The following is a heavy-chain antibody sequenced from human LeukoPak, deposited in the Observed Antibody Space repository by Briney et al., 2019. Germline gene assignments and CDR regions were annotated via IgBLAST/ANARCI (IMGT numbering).Heavy chain of an antibody. Sequence: ASVKVSCKASGDTLTGYYIHWVRQAPGQGLEWMGWINPNSGGTNFAQKFQGRVTMTSDTSISTAYMELSRLRSDDTAVYYCARDPGGSADYWGQGNLVTVSS. V-gene: IGHV1-2*02. CDR1: GDTLTGYY. J-gene: IGHJ4*02. CDR3: ARDPGGSADY. D-gene: IGHD1-26*01. CDR2: INPNSGGT.